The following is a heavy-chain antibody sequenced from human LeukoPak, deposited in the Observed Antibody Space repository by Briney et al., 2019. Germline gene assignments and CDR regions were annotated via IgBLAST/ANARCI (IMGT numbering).Heavy chain of an antibody. Sequence: GGSLRLSCAASGFTFSSYDMTWIRQAPGKGLEWDSGISTSGGSTHYADSVRGRFTISRANPKNTLYLKMNSLGAEATAVYYCANSDRNSWYNPLDYWGQGTLVTVSS. CDR2: ISTSGGST. CDR1: GFTFSSYD. J-gene: IGHJ4*02. V-gene: IGHV3-23*01. D-gene: IGHD6-13*01. CDR3: ANSDRNSWYNPLDY.